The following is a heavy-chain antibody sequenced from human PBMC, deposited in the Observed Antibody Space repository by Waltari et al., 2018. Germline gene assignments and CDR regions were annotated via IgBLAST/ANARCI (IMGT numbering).Heavy chain of an antibody. CDR3: ARPTGTRAGLYWYFDL. Sequence: QVQLQESGPGLVKPSQTLSLTCTVSGGSISSGGYYWSWIRQHQGKGLEWIGYIEHSVSTYNNPSLKSRVSIAVDRSKNQFSLKLSSVTAADTAVYYGARPTGTRAGLYWYFDLWGRGTLVTVSS. V-gene: IGHV4-31*03. J-gene: IGHJ2*01. CDR1: GGSISSGGYY. CDR2: IEHSVST. D-gene: IGHD4-17*01.